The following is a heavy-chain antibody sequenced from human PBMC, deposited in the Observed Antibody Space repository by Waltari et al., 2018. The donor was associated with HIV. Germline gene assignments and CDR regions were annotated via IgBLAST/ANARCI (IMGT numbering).Heavy chain of an antibody. V-gene: IGHV1-69*12. J-gene: IGHJ1*01. CDR3: AIPFGQWERAEYFQH. D-gene: IGHD1-26*01. Sequence: QVQLVQSGAEVKKPGSSVKVSCKASGGTFSSYAISWVRQAPGQGLEWMGGILPIFGTANDAQNVQGRVTITADEPTSTAYMELSSLRSEDTAVYYCAIPFGQWERAEYFQHWGQGTLVTVSS. CDR2: ILPIFGTA. CDR1: GGTFSSYA.